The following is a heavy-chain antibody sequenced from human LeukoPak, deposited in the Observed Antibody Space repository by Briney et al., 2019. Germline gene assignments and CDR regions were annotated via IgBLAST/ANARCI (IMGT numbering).Heavy chain of an antibody. CDR2: IKQSGSEK. J-gene: IGHJ1*01. Sequence: GGSLRLSCAASGFTFTGYWMSWVRQAPGKGLEWVANIKQSGSEKYYVDSVKGRFTISRDNAKNALFLQMNSLRAEDTAVYYCASYGFYRRISRRYDLDYFQHWGQGTLVTVSS. CDR1: GFTFTGYW. D-gene: IGHD3-3*01. V-gene: IGHV3-7*01. CDR3: ASYGFYRRISRRYDLDYFQH.